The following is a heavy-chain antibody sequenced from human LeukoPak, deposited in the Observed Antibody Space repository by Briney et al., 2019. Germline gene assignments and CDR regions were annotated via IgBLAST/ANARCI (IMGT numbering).Heavy chain of an antibody. Sequence: PGGSLRLSCVVSGFTFSDYAMSWVRQAPGKGLEWVSSISASGGSTYYADSVKGRFTVSRDNSKNTLDLQMNSLRAEDTAVYYCARGGVNYYDSSGYDYWGQGTLVTVSS. J-gene: IGHJ4*02. V-gene: IGHV3-23*01. CDR3: ARGGVNYYDSSGYDY. D-gene: IGHD3-22*01. CDR2: ISASGGST. CDR1: GFTFSDYA.